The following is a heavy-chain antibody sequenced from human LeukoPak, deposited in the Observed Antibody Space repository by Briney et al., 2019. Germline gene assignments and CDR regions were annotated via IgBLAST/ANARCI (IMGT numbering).Heavy chain of an antibody. D-gene: IGHD2-8*01. V-gene: IGHV3-21*01. Sequence: GGSLRLCCAASGFTFSSYSMNWVRQAPGKGLEWVSSISSSSSYIYYADSVKGRFTISRDNAKNSLYLQMNSLRAEDTAVYYCARDVCTNGVCRKFDYWGQGTLVTVSS. CDR2: ISSSSSYI. J-gene: IGHJ4*02. CDR1: GFTFSSYS. CDR3: ARDVCTNGVCRKFDY.